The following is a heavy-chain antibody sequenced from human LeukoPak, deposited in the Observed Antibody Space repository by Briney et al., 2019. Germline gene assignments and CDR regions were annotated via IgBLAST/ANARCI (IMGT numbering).Heavy chain of an antibody. CDR2: ISGSGGSA. CDR1: GFTFSSYA. J-gene: IGHJ4*02. D-gene: IGHD1-26*01. V-gene: IGHV3-23*01. Sequence: PGGSLRLSCAASGFTFSSYAMSWVRQAPGKGLERVSAISGSGGSAYYADSVKGRFTISRDNSKNTLYLQMNSLRAEDTAVYYCARWRPYSGSIWSFDYWGQGTLVTVSS. CDR3: ARWRPYSGSIWSFDY.